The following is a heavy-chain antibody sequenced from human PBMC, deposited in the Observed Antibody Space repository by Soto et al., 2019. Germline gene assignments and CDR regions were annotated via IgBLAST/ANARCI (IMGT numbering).Heavy chain of an antibody. CDR3: ARGRMVRGVTFYYYYYMDV. D-gene: IGHD3-10*01. J-gene: IGHJ6*03. CDR1: GFTFSFYW. V-gene: IGHV3-7*01. CDR2: IKEDGSEK. Sequence: VSGGGLVQPGGSLRLSCAASGFTFSFYWMSWVRQAPGKGLEWVANIKEDGSEKYYVDSVKGRFTISRDNAKNSLYLQMNSLRAEDTAVYYCARGRMVRGVTFYYYYYMDVWGKGTTVTVS.